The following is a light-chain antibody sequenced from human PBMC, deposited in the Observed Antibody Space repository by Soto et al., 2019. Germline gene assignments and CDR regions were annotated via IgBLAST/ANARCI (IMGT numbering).Light chain of an antibody. V-gene: IGKV4-1*01. CDR3: HQYYSIPFT. CDR1: QSVLYSSNNKNY. CDR2: WAS. J-gene: IGKJ3*01. Sequence: DIVMTQSPDSLAVSLGETVTINCKSSQSVLYSSNNKNYLAWYQQKQGQPPKLLIYWASTRESGVPDRFSGSGSGTDFTLTISSLEAEDVAVYYCHQYYSIPFTFGPGTKVDIK.